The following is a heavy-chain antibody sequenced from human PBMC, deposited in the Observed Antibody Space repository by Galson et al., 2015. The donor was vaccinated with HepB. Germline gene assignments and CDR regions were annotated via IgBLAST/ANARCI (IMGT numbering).Heavy chain of an antibody. V-gene: IGHV1-69*13. D-gene: IGHD4-17*01. J-gene: IGHJ6*02. CDR1: GGTFSSYG. CDR2: INPIADTT. Sequence: SVKVSCKASGGTFSSYGISWVRQAPGHGLEWMGGINPIADTTNYAQKFQGRVTIIADDSKSTGHLELSSLTSEDTAVYYCARGRVVPDADYPLGRSRGLDVWGQGTTVTVSS. CDR3: ARGRVVPDADYPLGRSRGLDV.